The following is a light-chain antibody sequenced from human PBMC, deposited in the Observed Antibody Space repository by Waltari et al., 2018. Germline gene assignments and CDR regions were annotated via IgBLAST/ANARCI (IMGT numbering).Light chain of an antibody. CDR2: GAS. Sequence: EIVLTQSPGTLSLSPGERATLSCRARQSVSRSDLAWYQQKPGQAPRLLIYGASSRATGIPDRFSGSGSGTDFTLTISRLEPEDFAVYYCQQYGSSPLTFGGGTKVEIK. CDR3: QQYGSSPLT. J-gene: IGKJ4*01. V-gene: IGKV3-20*01. CDR1: QSVSRSD.